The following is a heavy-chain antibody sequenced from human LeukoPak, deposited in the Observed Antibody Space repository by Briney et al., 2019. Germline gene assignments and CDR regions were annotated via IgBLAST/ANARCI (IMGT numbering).Heavy chain of an antibody. CDR1: GFTFSSYA. CDR3: AKDDGSGWTAFDY. V-gene: IGHV3-23*01. Sequence: GGSLRLSCAAPGFTFSSYAMSWVRQAPGKGLEWVSVISGSGGSTYYADSVKGRFTISRDNSKNTLYLQMNSLRAEDTAVYYCAKDDGSGWTAFDYWGQGTLVTVSS. J-gene: IGHJ4*02. D-gene: IGHD6-19*01. CDR2: ISGSGGST.